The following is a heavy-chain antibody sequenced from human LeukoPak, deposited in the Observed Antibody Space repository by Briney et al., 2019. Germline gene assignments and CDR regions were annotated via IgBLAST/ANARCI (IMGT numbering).Heavy chain of an antibody. J-gene: IGHJ4*02. CDR1: GFVFDDYT. CDR2: ISWDGTIS. D-gene: IGHD1-26*01. V-gene: IGHV3-43*01. CDR3: AKEVSGGSYYEWVDY. Sequence: GGSLRLSCAASGFVFDDYTMHWVRQVPGKGLEWVSLISWDGTISYYADSVKGRFTVSRDNSKNSLFLQMKSLRSEDSGLYYCAKEVSGGSYYEWVDYWGQGTLVTVSS.